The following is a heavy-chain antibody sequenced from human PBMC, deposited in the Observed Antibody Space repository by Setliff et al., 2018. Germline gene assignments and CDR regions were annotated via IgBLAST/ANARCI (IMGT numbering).Heavy chain of an antibody. V-gene: IGHV3-7*03. J-gene: IGHJ3*02. Sequence: ETLSLTCIVSGFTFSSYWMSWVRQAPGKGLEWVANIKQDGSGKYYVDSVKGRFTISRDNAKNSLSLQMNSLRAEDTAVYYCVRARTTNYDFWSGLNAFDIWGQGTMVTVSS. CDR2: IKQDGSGK. CDR3: VRARTTNYDFWSGLNAFDI. CDR1: GFTFSSYW. D-gene: IGHD3-3*01.